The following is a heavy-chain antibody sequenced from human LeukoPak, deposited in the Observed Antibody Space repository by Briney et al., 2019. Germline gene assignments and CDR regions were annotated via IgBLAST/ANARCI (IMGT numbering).Heavy chain of an antibody. J-gene: IGHJ6*03. V-gene: IGHV4-34*01. D-gene: IGHD6-13*01. CDR3: ARGLKLDIYYYYYYMDV. Sequence: SETLSLTCTVSGGSISSYYWSWIRQPPGKGLEWIGEINHSGSTNYNPSLKSRVTISVDTSKNQFSLKLSSVTAADTAVYYCARGLKLDIYYYYYYMDVWGKGTTVTVSS. CDR2: INHSGST. CDR1: GGSISSYY.